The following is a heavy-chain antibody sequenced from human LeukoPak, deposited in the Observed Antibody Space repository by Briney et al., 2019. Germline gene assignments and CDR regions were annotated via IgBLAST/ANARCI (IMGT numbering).Heavy chain of an antibody. V-gene: IGHV1-46*01. CDR3: ARDRGEMATTPYNWFDP. CDR2: INPSGGST. J-gene: IGHJ5*02. CDR1: GYTFTSYY. Sequence: ASVKVSCKASGYTFTSYYMYWVRQAPGQGLEWMGIINPSGGSTSYAQKFQGRVTMTRDTSTSTVYMELSSLRSEDTAVYYCARDRGEMATTPYNWFDPWGQGTLVTVSS. D-gene: IGHD5-24*01.